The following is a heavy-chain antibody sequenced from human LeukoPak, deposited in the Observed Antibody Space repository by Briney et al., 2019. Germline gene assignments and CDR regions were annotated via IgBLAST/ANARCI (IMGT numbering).Heavy chain of an antibody. CDR3: AKGEQLVYFDY. J-gene: IGHJ4*02. CDR2: IYYSGST. V-gene: IGHV4-59*01. Sequence: SETLSLTCTLSGGSFSTYYWSWIRQPPGKGLEWIGFIYYSGSTNYNLSLKSRVTISIDTSKNQFSLKLNSVTDADTAVYYCAKGEQLVYFDYWGQGTLVSVSS. D-gene: IGHD6-13*01. CDR1: GGSFSTYY.